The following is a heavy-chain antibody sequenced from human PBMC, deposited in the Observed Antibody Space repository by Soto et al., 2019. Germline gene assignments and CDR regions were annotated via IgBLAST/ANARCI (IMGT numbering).Heavy chain of an antibody. CDR3: ARAVTIMGSDYDFWSGYYTTPQKNYYYYYMDV. D-gene: IGHD3-3*01. J-gene: IGHJ6*03. V-gene: IGHV3-20*01. CDR1: GFTFDDYG. Sequence: GGSLRLSCAASGFTFDDYGMSWVRQAPGKGLEWVSGINWNGGSTGYADSVKGRFTISRDNAKNSLYLQMNSLRAEDTALYHCARAVTIMGSDYDFWSGYYTTPQKNYYYYYMDVWGKGTTVTV. CDR2: INWNGGST.